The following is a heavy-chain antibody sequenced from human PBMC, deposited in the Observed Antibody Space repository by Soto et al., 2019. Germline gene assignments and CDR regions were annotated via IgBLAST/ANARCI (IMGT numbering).Heavy chain of an antibody. V-gene: IGHV4-59*12. CDR3: ARDPWARGIAY. J-gene: IGHJ4*02. D-gene: IGHD3-16*01. CDR2: IYYSGST. CDR1: GGSISSYY. Sequence: SETLSLTCTVSGGSISSYYWSWIRQPPGKGLEWIGYIYYSGSTNYNPSLKSRVTISVDTSKNQFSLKLNSVTAADTAVYYCARDPWARGIAYWGQGTLVTVSS.